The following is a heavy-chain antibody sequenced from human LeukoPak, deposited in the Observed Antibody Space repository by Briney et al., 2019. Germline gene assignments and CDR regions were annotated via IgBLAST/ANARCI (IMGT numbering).Heavy chain of an antibody. D-gene: IGHD1-26*01. Sequence: GASVKVSCKASGGTFSSYAISWVRQAPGQGLEWMGGIIPIFGTANYAQEFQGRVTITADESTSTAYMELSSLRSEDTAVYYCARTLPPYRYSGSYYEELDYWGQGTLVTVSS. CDR1: GGTFSSYA. CDR3: ARTLPPYRYSGSYYEELDY. CDR2: IIPIFGTA. V-gene: IGHV1-69*13. J-gene: IGHJ4*02.